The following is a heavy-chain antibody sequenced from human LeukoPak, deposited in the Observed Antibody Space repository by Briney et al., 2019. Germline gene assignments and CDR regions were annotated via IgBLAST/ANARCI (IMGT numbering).Heavy chain of an antibody. Sequence: GGSLRLSCAASGFTFSSYWMHWVRQAPGKGLEWVSRINSDGSSTTYAGSVKGRFTSSRDNAKNTLYLQMNSLRAEDTAVYYCARSYSSGWSAAFDIWGQGTVVTVSS. CDR2: INSDGSST. V-gene: IGHV3-74*01. J-gene: IGHJ3*02. D-gene: IGHD6-19*01. CDR3: ARSYSSGWSAAFDI. CDR1: GFTFSSYW.